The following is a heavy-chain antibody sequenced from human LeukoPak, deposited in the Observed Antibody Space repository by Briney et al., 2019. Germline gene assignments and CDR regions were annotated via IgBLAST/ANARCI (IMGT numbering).Heavy chain of an antibody. CDR3: AKDLGYKTYYYDSSGYQPAFDY. CDR1: GFTFSSYA. J-gene: IGHJ4*02. V-gene: IGHV3-23*01. D-gene: IGHD3-22*01. CDR2: IIVGGGST. Sequence: GASLRLSCAASGFTFSSYAMSWVRQAPGKGLDWVSAIIVGGGSTYYADSVKGRFTISRDNSKNTLYLQMNSLRAEDTAVYYCAKDLGYKTYYYDSSGYQPAFDYWGQGTLVTVSS.